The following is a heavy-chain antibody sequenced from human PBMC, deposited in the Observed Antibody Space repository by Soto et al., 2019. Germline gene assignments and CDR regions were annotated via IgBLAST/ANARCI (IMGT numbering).Heavy chain of an antibody. CDR3: ARPRVYDPPNYVLGY. Sequence: QVQLVESGGGVVQPGRSLRLSCAASGFNFNRYAMHWVRQAPGKGLEWVALLSLDGSTESYADSVKGRFTISRENSKNTLYLQMNSLRPEDTAVYYCARPRVYDPPNYVLGYWGQGTLVSVSS. V-gene: IGHV3-30-3*01. CDR2: LSLDGSTE. J-gene: IGHJ4*02. CDR1: GFNFNRYA. D-gene: IGHD3-16*01.